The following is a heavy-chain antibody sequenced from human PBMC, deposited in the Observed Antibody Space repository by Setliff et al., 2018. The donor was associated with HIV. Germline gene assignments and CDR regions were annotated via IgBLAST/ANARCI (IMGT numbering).Heavy chain of an antibody. CDR2: ISSSSSYI. J-gene: IGHJ4*02. V-gene: IGHV3-21*01. D-gene: IGHD3-9*01. CDR3: AGRYFDWLFPLY. CDR1: GFTFSSYS. Sequence: PGGSLRLSCAASGFTFSSYSMNWVRQAPGKGLEWVSFISSSSSYIYYADSVKGRFTISRDNAKNSLYLQMNSLRAEDTAVYYCAGRYFDWLFPLYWGQGTLVTVSS.